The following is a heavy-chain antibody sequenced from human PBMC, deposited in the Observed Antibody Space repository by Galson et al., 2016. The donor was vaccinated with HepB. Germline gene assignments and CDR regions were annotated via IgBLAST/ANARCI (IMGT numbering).Heavy chain of an antibody. CDR3: ARLHVVIQPAVLYGMDV. J-gene: IGHJ6*02. CDR2: ITPHNSDT. D-gene: IGHD2-2*01. V-gene: IGHV1-18*01. Sequence: SVKVSCKASGYIFPSYAISWLRQAPGQGLEWMGWITPHNSDTQYAQKFQDRVTMTTYTSTSTAYMELRSLRSDDTAVYYCARLHVVIQPAVLYGMDVWGQGTTVAVSS. CDR1: GYIFPSYA.